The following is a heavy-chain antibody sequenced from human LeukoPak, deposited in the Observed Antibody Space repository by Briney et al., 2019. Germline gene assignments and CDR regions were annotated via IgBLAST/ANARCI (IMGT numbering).Heavy chain of an antibody. CDR3: ARGTRFGEYDY. CDR2: INHSGST. D-gene: IGHD3-10*01. J-gene: IGHJ4*02. V-gene: IGHV4-34*01. Sequence: SETLSLTCAVYGGSFSGYYWSWIRQPPGKGLEWIGEINHSGSTNYNPSLKSRVTISVDTSKNQFSLKLSSVTAADTAVYYCARGTRFGEYDYWGQGTLVTVSS. CDR1: GGSFSGYY.